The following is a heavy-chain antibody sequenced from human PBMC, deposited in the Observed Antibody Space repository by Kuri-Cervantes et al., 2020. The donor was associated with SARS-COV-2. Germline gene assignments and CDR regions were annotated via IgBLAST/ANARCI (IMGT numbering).Heavy chain of an antibody. V-gene: IGHV1-69*04. J-gene: IGHJ3*02. CDR2: ITPTFGIA. D-gene: IGHD6-13*01. CDR3: ARELLAAAGSHAFDI. Sequence: SVKVSCKASGGTFSSYAISWVRQAPGQGLEWMGRITPTFGIANYAQKFQGRVTITADKSTSTAYMELSSLRSEDTAVYYCARELLAAAGSHAFDIWGQGTMVTVSS. CDR1: GGTFSSYA.